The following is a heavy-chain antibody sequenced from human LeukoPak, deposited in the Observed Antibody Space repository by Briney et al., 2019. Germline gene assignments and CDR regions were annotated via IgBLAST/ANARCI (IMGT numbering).Heavy chain of an antibody. D-gene: IGHD5-18*01. CDR1: GFTFSSYW. V-gene: IGHV3-7*01. Sequence: GGPLRLSCAASGFTFSSYWMSWVRQAPGKGLEWVANIKKDGSEKYYVDSVKGRFTISRDNAKTSLYLQMNSLRAEDTAVYYCARHLSGVTGYTYGRGIDYWGQGTLVTVSS. CDR3: ARHLSGVTGYTYGRGIDY. J-gene: IGHJ4*02. CDR2: IKKDGSEK.